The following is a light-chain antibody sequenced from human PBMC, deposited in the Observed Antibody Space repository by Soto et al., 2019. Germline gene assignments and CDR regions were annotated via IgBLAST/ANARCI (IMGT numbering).Light chain of an antibody. V-gene: IGLV2-14*01. Sequence: QSALTQPASVPGSPGQSITISCTRTSSDVGGYNYVSWYQQHPGKAPKLMIYDVSYRPSGVSDRFSGSKSGNTASLTISGLQSEEEADYYCDSYTSGSSYALGTGTKVTVL. CDR1: SSDVGGYNY. J-gene: IGLJ1*01. CDR3: DSYTSGSSYA. CDR2: DVS.